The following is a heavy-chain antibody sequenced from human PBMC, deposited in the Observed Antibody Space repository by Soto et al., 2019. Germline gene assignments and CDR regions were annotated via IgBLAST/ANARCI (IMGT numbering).Heavy chain of an antibody. CDR1: GFTFSDSA. Sequence: GGSLRLSCAASGFTFSDSAMNWVRQAPGKGLEWVSIISGSDSKTYYADSVKGRFTISRDNSKNMLYLDMNGLRDEDTAIYYCARSLNINWQKWFDAWGQGTLVTVSS. D-gene: IGHD1-1*01. CDR2: ISGSDSKT. J-gene: IGHJ5*02. V-gene: IGHV3-23*01. CDR3: ARSLNINWQKWFDA.